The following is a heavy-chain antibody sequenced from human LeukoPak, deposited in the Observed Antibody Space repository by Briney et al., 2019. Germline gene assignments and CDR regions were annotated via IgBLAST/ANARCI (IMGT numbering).Heavy chain of an antibody. CDR1: GFTFDDYA. CDR3: ATDKEGIAVA. D-gene: IGHD6-19*01. Sequence: PGGSLRLSCAASGFTFDDYAMHWVRQAPGKGLEWVSLISGDGGSTYYADSVKGRFTISRDNSKNSLYLQMDSLRTEDTALYYCATDKEGIAVAWGQGTLVTVSS. CDR2: ISGDGGST. J-gene: IGHJ4*02. V-gene: IGHV3-43*02.